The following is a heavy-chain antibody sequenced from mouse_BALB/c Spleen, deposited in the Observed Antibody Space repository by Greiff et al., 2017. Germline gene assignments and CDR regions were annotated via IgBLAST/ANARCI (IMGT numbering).Heavy chain of an antibody. J-gene: IGHJ4*01. D-gene: IGHD2-14*01. Sequence: EVQRVESGGGLVKPGGSLKLSCAASGFTFSSYTMSWVRQTPEKRLEWVATISSGGSYTYYPDSVKGRFTISRDNAKNTLYLQMSSLKSEDTAMYYCTRDEGYRYAMDYWGQGTSVTVSS. V-gene: IGHV5-6-4*01. CDR1: GFTFSSYT. CDR2: ISSGGSYT. CDR3: TRDEGYRYAMDY.